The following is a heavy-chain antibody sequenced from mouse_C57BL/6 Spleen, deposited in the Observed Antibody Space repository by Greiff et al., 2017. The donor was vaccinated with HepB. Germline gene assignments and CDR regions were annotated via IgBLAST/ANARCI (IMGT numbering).Heavy chain of an antibody. CDR3: ARGYDGYYNYAMDY. V-gene: IGHV7-1*01. Sequence: EVKLVESGGGLVQSGRSLRLSCATSGFTFSDFYMEWVRQAPGKGLEWIAASRNKANDYTTEYSASVKGRFIVSRDTSQSILYLQMNALRAEDTAIYYCARGYDGYYNYAMDYWGQGTSVTVSS. D-gene: IGHD2-3*01. J-gene: IGHJ4*01. CDR1: GFTFSDFY. CDR2: SRNKANDYTT.